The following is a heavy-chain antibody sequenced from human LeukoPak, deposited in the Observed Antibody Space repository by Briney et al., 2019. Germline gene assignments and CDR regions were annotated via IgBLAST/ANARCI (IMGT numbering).Heavy chain of an antibody. V-gene: IGHV1-2*02. Sequence: GASVKVSCKASGYTFTGYYMHWVRQAPGQGLEWMGWINPNSGGTNYAQKFQGRVTITADESTSTAYMELSSLRSEDTAVYYCARERYVDIVATIKGWGAFDIWGQGTMVTVSS. CDR1: GYTFTGYY. CDR3: ARERYVDIVATIKGWGAFDI. CDR2: INPNSGGT. D-gene: IGHD5-12*01. J-gene: IGHJ3*02.